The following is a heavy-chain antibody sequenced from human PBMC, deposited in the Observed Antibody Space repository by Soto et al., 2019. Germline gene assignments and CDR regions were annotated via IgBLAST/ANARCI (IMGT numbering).Heavy chain of an antibody. D-gene: IGHD6-19*01. J-gene: IGHJ4*02. Sequence: SETLSLTCAVSGDSIGSGYHWAWIRQPPGKGLEWIASIYHSGTTYYNPSLKSRVTISVDTSKNQFSLRLTSVTAADSAMYYCARDHINGWKFDYWGRGTLVTVPQ. CDR1: GDSIGSGYH. CDR3: ARDHINGWKFDY. V-gene: IGHV4-38-2*02. CDR2: IYHSGTT.